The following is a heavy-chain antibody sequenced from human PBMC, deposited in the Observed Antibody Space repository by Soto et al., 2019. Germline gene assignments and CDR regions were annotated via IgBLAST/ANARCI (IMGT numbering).Heavy chain of an antibody. CDR2: VNPNSGGT. V-gene: IGHV1-2*04. Sequence: ASVKVSCKASGYTFTGYYMHWVRQAPGQGLEWMGWVNPNSGGTNYAQKFQGWVTMTRDTSISTAYMELSRLRSDDTAVYYCARGYGIWFGESTSYGMDVWGQGTTVTVYS. D-gene: IGHD3-10*01. CDR1: GYTFTGYY. CDR3: ARGYGIWFGESTSYGMDV. J-gene: IGHJ6*02.